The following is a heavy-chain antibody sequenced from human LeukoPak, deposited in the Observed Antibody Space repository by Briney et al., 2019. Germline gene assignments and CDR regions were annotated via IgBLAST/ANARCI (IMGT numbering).Heavy chain of an antibody. Sequence: PGGPLRLSCAASGFTFSSYSMNWVRQAPGKGLEWVSSISSSSSYIYYADSVKGRFTISRDNAKNSLYLQMNSLRAEDTAVYYCARDRVPSGSYSYYYYGMDVWGKGTTVTVSS. CDR1: GFTFSSYS. J-gene: IGHJ6*04. CDR3: ARDRVPSGSYSYYYYGMDV. CDR2: ISSSSSYI. V-gene: IGHV3-21*01. D-gene: IGHD3-10*01.